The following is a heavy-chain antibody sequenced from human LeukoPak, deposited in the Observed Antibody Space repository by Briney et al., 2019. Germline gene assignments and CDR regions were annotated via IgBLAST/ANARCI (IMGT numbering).Heavy chain of an antibody. Sequence: SETLSLTCAVSGGSFSGHYWTWIRQPPGKGLEWIGEINHSGRANYNPSLMSRVTISLDTSKNHFSLNLSSVTAADTAVYYCARGQGTVTTHWGQGTLVTVSS. D-gene: IGHD4-11*01. V-gene: IGHV4-34*01. CDR2: INHSGRA. CDR1: GGSFSGHY. CDR3: ARGQGTVTTH. J-gene: IGHJ4*02.